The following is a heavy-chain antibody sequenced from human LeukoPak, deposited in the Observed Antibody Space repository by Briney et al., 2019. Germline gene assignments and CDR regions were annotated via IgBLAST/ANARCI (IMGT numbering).Heavy chain of an antibody. CDR3: AVWSLTGYYPFDY. J-gene: IGHJ4*02. CDR2: ISSTSSISSTRTTI. V-gene: IGHV3-48*01. D-gene: IGHD3-9*01. Sequence: GGSLRLSCAASGFSFSAYSMNWVRQAPGKGLEWVSHISSTSSISSTRTTIYYADSVKGRFTISRDNSKNTLYLQMNSLRAEDTAVYYCAVWSLTGYYPFDYWGQGTLVTVSS. CDR1: GFSFSAYS.